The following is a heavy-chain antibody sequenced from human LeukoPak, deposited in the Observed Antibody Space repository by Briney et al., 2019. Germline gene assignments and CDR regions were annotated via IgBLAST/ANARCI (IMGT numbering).Heavy chain of an antibody. CDR1: RGSISGGRYY. V-gene: IGHV4-39*07. Sequence: SETLSLTCTVSRGSISGGRYYWGWIRQPPGKGLEWIGIIFYSGSTYYSPSLKSRVTISVDTSKNQFSLKLSSVTAADTAVYYCAREQAILRILDYWGQGTLVTVSS. D-gene: IGHD2-15*01. CDR3: AREQAILRILDY. CDR2: IFYSGST. J-gene: IGHJ4*02.